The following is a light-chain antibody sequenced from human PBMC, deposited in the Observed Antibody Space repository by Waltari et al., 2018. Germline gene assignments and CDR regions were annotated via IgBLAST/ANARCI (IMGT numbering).Light chain of an antibody. J-gene: IGKJ1*01. CDR2: RAS. CDR3: QQHGTLPAT. Sequence: EIVLTQSPGTASLSQGERVTLSCSASQSVGSSSLAWYQQKPGQAPRLVIYRASRRATGIPDRFSGSGSGTDFSLTISRLEPEDFAVYYCQQHGTLPATFGQGTKVEIK. CDR1: QSVGSSS. V-gene: IGKV3-20*01.